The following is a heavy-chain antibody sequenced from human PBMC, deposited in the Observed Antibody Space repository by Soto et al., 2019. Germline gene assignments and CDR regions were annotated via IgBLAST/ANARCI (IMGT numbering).Heavy chain of an antibody. CDR1: GFTFSSYS. J-gene: IGHJ4*02. D-gene: IGHD1-20*01. Sequence: GGSLRLSCAASGFTFSSYSMNWVRQAPGKGLEWVSSIGGSGSNTYYADSVKGRSTISRDNSKNTLYLQMNSLRAEDTAMYYCGKGLHNWKSAPDYWGQGTLVTVSS. CDR2: IGGSGSNT. V-gene: IGHV3-23*01. CDR3: GKGLHNWKSAPDY.